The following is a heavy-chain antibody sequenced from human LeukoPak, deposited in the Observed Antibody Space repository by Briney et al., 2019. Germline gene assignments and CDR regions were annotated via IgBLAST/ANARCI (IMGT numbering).Heavy chain of an antibody. Sequence: PSQTLSLTCAVSGGSISSGGYSWSWIRQPPGKGLEWIGYIYHSGSTYYNPSLKSRVTISVDRPKNQFSLKLSSVTAADTAVYYCARVSGYDLRTYYFDYWGQGTLVTVSS. J-gene: IGHJ4*02. CDR1: GGSISSGGYS. V-gene: IGHV4-30-2*01. CDR3: ARVSGYDLRTYYFDY. D-gene: IGHD5-12*01. CDR2: IYHSGST.